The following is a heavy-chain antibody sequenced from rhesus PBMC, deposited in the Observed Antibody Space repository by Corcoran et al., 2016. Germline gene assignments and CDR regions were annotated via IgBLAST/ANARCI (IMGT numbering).Heavy chain of an antibody. CDR1: GGSISDAYY. CDR2: IYGSGGGT. J-gene: IGHJ6*01. CDR3: ARDGWGDYYFVEGYGLDS. Sequence: QVQLQESGPGLVKPSETLSLTCAVSGGSISDAYYWSWIRQPPGKGLEWIGYIYGSGGGTNYNPSLKNRVTISRETAKNQFCLKLSSVTAADTAVYYCARDGWGDYYFVEGYGLDSWGQGVVVTVSS. V-gene: IGHV4-106*01. D-gene: IGHD3-34*01.